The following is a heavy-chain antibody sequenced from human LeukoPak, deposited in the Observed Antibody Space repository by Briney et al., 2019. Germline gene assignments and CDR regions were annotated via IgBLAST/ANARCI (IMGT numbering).Heavy chain of an antibody. CDR3: AKSAYYDASGYYREYYFDY. J-gene: IGHJ4*02. V-gene: IGHV3-23*01. CDR1: GFSFSNYA. Sequence: GGSLRLSCVSSGFSFSNYAMSWVRQAPGKGLEWVSCISGSGGSTHYADSVEGRFTISRDKTKNTLYLQMNSLRAEDTAVYYCAKSAYYDASGYYREYYFDYWGQGTLVTVSS. D-gene: IGHD3-22*01. CDR2: ISGSGGST.